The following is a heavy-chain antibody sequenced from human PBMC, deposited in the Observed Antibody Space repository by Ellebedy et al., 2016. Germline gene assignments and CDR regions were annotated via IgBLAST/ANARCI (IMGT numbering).Heavy chain of an antibody. CDR2: INPNGGVT. D-gene: IGHD5-12*01. CDR1: GYTFTGYY. Sequence: ASVKVSCKASGYTFTGYYIHWVRQAPGQGLEWIGWINPNGGVTQYARKFQGRVTMTRDTSISTAYMDLKRLRSDDTAVYYCARGGELSAYSGYRHWFDPWGQGTLVTVSS. V-gene: IGHV1-2*02. J-gene: IGHJ5*02. CDR3: ARGGELSAYSGYRHWFDP.